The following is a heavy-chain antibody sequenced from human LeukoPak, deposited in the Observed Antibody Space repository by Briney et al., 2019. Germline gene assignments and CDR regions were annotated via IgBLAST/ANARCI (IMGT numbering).Heavy chain of an antibody. CDR2: ISYDGSNK. CDR3: ALCIAVAGIFDY. Sequence: RGSLRLSCAASGFTFSSYSMNWVRQAPGKGLEWVAVISYDGSNKYYADSVKGRFTISRDNSKNTLYLQMNSLRAEDTAVYYCALCIAVAGIFDYWGQGTLVTVSS. J-gene: IGHJ4*02. D-gene: IGHD6-19*01. V-gene: IGHV3-30*03. CDR1: GFTFSSYS.